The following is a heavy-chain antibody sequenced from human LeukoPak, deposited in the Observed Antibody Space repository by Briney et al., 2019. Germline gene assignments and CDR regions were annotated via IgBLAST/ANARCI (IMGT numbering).Heavy chain of an antibody. Sequence: GGSLRLSCAASGFTFSNYGMHWVRQAPGKGLEWVAVISYDGSNKHYSDSVKGRFTISRDNSKNTLYLQMNSLRAEDTGVYYCAKDSCSSTSCYEDFWGQGTLVTVSS. CDR2: ISYDGSNK. J-gene: IGHJ4*02. D-gene: IGHD2-2*01. CDR1: GFTFSNYG. V-gene: IGHV3-30*18. CDR3: AKDSCSSTSCYEDF.